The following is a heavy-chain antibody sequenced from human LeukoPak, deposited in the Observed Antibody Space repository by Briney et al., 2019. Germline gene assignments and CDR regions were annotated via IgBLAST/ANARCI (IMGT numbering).Heavy chain of an antibody. Sequence: GGSLRLSCSASGFAFSSYAMHWVRQAPGKGLEYVSAISSNGGSTYYADSVKGRFTISRDNSKSTLYLQMSSLRAEDTAVYYCVKDSTLWFGELLSGFDYWGQGTLVTVSS. CDR1: GFAFSSYA. CDR2: ISSNGGST. J-gene: IGHJ4*02. D-gene: IGHD3-10*01. V-gene: IGHV3-64D*06. CDR3: VKDSTLWFGELLSGFDY.